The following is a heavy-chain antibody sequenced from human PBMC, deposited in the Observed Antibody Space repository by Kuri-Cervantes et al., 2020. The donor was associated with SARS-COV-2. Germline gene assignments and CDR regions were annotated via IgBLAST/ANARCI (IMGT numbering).Heavy chain of an antibody. Sequence: GGSLRLSCAASGFTFSSYSMNWVRQAPGKGLEWVSYISSSSSTIYYADSVKGRLTISRDNAKNSLYLQMNSLRDEDTAVYYCARDGPQITGTTEVLVGGWFDPWGQGTLVTVSS. D-gene: IGHD1-7*01. CDR3: ARDGPQITGTTEVLVGGWFDP. CDR2: ISSSSSTI. J-gene: IGHJ5*02. CDR1: GFTFSSYS. V-gene: IGHV3-48*02.